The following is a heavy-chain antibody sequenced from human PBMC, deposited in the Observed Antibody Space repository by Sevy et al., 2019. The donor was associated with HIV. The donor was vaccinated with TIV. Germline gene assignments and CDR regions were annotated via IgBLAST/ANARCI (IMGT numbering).Heavy chain of an antibody. J-gene: IGHJ6*02. CDR2: IWYDGSNK. CDR3: AREPTDDFWSGYEYYYYGMDV. CDR1: GFTFSSYG. D-gene: IGHD3-3*01. V-gene: IGHV3-33*01. Sequence: GSLRLSCAASGFTFSSYGMHWVRQAPGKGLEWVAVIWYDGSNKYYADSVKGRFTISRDNSKNTLYLQMNSLRAEDTAVYYCAREPTDDFWSGYEYYYYGMDVWGQGTTVTVSS.